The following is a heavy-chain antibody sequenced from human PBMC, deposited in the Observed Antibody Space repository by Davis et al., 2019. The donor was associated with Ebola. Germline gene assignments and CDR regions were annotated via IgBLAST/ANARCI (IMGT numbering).Heavy chain of an antibody. CDR1: GFDFNRYG. CDR2: IGARGDHI. Sequence: PGGSLRLSCAASGFDFNRYGLYWFRQAPGKGLEWISYIGARGDHINYADSVRGRFTISRDNAKDSLSLHTDGLRDDDTAVYYCASDRGAAPNEFWGQGTLVTVSS. CDR3: ASDRGAAPNEF. V-gene: IGHV3-48*02. J-gene: IGHJ4*02. D-gene: IGHD1-26*01.